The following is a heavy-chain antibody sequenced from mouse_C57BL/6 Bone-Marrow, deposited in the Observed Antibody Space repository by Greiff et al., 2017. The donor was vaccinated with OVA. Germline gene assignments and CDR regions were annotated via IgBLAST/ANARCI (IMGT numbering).Heavy chain of an antibody. CDR1: GFNIKNTY. CDR2: IDPANGNT. J-gene: IGHJ4*01. CDR3: GRTRTYYGMDY. Sequence: EVQLVESVAELVRPGASVKLSCTASGFNIKNTYMNWVKQRPEQGLEWIGRIDPANGNTKSAPKFQGKGTITADTSSNTASLQLSSVTSEDTAIYYCGRTRTYYGMDYWGQGTSGTVSS. V-gene: IGHV14-3*01. D-gene: IGHD3-3*01.